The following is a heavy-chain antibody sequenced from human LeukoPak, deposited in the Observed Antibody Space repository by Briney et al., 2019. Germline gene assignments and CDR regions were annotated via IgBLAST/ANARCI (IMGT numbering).Heavy chain of an antibody. CDR3: ARDSVPSLPAATLPDY. J-gene: IGHJ4*02. Sequence: ASVKVSCKASGYTFTGYYMHWVRQAPGQGLEWMGWINPNSGGTNYAQKFQGRVTMTRDTSISTAYMELRSLRSDDTAVYYCARDSVPSLPAATLPDYWGQGTLVTVSS. V-gene: IGHV1-2*02. CDR2: INPNSGGT. D-gene: IGHD2-2*01. CDR1: GYTFTGYY.